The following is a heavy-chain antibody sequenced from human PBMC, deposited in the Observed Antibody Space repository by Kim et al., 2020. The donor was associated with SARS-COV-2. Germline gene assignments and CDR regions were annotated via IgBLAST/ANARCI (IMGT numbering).Heavy chain of an antibody. Sequence: SETLSLTCTVSGGSISSGGYYWSWIRQHPGKGLEWIGYIYYSGSTYYNPSLKSRVTISVDTSKNQFSLKLSSVTAADTAVYYCARERHSMEHIAAAGTLFYFDYWGQGTLVTVSS. CDR1: GGSISSGGYY. J-gene: IGHJ4*02. CDR2: IYYSGST. CDR3: ARERHSMEHIAAAGTLFYFDY. V-gene: IGHV4-31*03. D-gene: IGHD6-13*01.